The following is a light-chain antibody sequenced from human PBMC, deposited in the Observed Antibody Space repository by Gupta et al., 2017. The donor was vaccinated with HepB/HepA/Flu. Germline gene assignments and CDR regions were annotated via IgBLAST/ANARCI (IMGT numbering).Light chain of an antibody. J-gene: IGKJ1*01. CDR2: DAS. CDR3: QRYDNTPRT. V-gene: IGKV1-27*01. CDR1: QGIGNY. Sequence: DIQMTQSPSSLSASVGDRVTITCRASQGIGNYLAWYQQKPGKVPKVLIYDASTLQSGVPSRFSGSGSGTDFTLTIGSLQPEDVATYYCQRYDNTPRTFGQGTKVEIK.